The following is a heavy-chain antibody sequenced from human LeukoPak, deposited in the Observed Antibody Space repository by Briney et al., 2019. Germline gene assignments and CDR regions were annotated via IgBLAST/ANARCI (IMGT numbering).Heavy chain of an antibody. J-gene: IGHJ5*02. CDR3: AREVNWFDP. CDR2: ISYDGSNK. V-gene: IGHV3-30-3*01. CDR1: GFTFSSYA. Sequence: GRSLRLSCAASGFTFSSYAMHWVRQAPGKGLEWVAVISYDGSNKYYADSVKGRFTISRDNSKNTLYLQMNSLRAEDTAVYYCAREVNWFDPWGQGTLVTVSS.